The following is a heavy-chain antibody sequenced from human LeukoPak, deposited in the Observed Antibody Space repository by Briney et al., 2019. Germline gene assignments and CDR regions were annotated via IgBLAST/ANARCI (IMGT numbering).Heavy chain of an antibody. Sequence: GGSLRLSCAASGFTVSSNYMSWVRQAPGKGLEWVSYIGRSSSPIYYADSVKGRFTISRDNAKNSLYLQMNGLRAEDTAVYYCARGPSSQFRTDYWGQGTLVTVSS. D-gene: IGHD2-2*01. CDR1: GFTVSSNY. CDR3: ARGPSSQFRTDY. J-gene: IGHJ4*02. V-gene: IGHV3-48*01. CDR2: IGRSSSPI.